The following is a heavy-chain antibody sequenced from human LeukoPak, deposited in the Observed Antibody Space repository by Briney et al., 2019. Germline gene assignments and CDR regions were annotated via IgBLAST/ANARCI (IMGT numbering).Heavy chain of an antibody. CDR2: INHSGRT. D-gene: IGHD6-19*01. J-gene: IGHJ6*04. CDR1: GGSFGGYY. V-gene: IGHV4-34*01. Sequence: SETLSLTCAVYGGSFGGYYWSWIRQPPGKGLEWIGEINHSGRTNYNPSLKSRVTISLDTSKNHFSLQLRSVTAADTAVYYCARVVQAVAESPARKDVWGKGTAVTVAS. CDR3: ARVVQAVAESPARKDV.